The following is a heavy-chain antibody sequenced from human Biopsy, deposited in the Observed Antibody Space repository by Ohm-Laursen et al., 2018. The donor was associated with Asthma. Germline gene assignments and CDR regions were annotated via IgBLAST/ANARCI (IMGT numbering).Heavy chain of an antibody. Sequence: SLRLSCTASGFTFGDYWMSWVRQVPGKGLEWVANIKHDGNEKNHVDSLKGRFTISRDNAKNSLYLQMNSLTAEDTAVYHCAKDERSYYGSDSKYMQPVPLGDWGQGTLVIVSA. V-gene: IGHV3-7*03. CDR1: GFTFGDYW. D-gene: IGHD2-21*01. CDR3: AKDERSYYGSDSKYMQPVPLGD. J-gene: IGHJ4*02. CDR2: IKHDGNEK.